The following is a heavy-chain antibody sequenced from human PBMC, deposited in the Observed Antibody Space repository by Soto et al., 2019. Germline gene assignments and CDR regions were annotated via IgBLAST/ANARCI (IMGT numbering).Heavy chain of an antibody. CDR1: GGTFSSYA. CDR3: ARDVGDSLTGYFPRWRYFDY. D-gene: IGHD3-9*01. J-gene: IGHJ4*02. CDR2: IIPIFGTA. V-gene: IGHV1-69*01. Sequence: QVQLVQSGAEVKKPGSSVKVSCKASGGTFSSYAISWVRQAPGQGLEWMGGIIPIFGTANYAQKFQGRVTITADESTSTAYMELSRLRSEDTAVYYCARDVGDSLTGYFPRWRYFDYWGQGTLVTVSS.